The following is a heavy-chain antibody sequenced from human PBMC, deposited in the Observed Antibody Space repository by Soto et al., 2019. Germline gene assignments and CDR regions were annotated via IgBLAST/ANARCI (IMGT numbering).Heavy chain of an antibody. D-gene: IGHD6-25*01. CDR1: GGSFSGYY. Sequence: SETLSLTCAVYGGSFSGYYWSWIRQPPGKGLEWIGEINHSGSTNYNPSLKSRVTISVDTSKNQFSLKLSSVTAADTAVYFCARRKERSGPHYFDYWSQGSLVTVSS. CDR2: INHSGST. CDR3: ARRKERSGPHYFDY. V-gene: IGHV4-34*01. J-gene: IGHJ4*02.